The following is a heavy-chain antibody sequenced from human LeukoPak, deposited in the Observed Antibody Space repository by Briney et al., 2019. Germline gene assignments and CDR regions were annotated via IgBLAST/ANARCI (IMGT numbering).Heavy chain of an antibody. J-gene: IGHJ5*02. CDR3: AKDPGFDP. CDR2: LSATGVST. V-gene: IGHV3-23*01. CDR1: GFTFSSYA. Sequence: GVSLRLSCAASGFTFSSYAMSWVRQAPGKGLEWVSTLSATGVSTYYADSVKGRFTIFRDNSKNTLYLQMNSLRAEDTAVYYCAKDPGFDPWGQGTLVTVSS.